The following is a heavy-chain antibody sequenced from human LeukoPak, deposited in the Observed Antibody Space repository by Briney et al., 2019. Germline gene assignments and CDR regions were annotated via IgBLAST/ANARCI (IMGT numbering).Heavy chain of an antibody. D-gene: IGHD6-13*01. Sequence: GGSLRLSCAASGVTTSSYTMSWVRQAPGKGLEWVSVISASGGSTDYADSVKGRFTISRDNAKNSLYLQMNSLRAEDTALYYCARAPYIAAAGTPDYWGQGTLVTVSS. CDR3: ARAPYIAAAGTPDY. CDR2: ISASGGST. V-gene: IGHV3-23*01. J-gene: IGHJ4*02. CDR1: GVTTSSYT.